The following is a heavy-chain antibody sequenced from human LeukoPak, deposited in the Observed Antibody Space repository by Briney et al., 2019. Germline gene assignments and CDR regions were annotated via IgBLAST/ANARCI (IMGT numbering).Heavy chain of an antibody. J-gene: IGHJ4*02. V-gene: IGHV4-34*01. CDR3: ARGRRVAGTRQLDY. CDR2: INHSGST. CDR1: GGSFSGYY. D-gene: IGHD6-19*01. Sequence: SETLSLTCAVYGGSFSGYYWSWIRQPPGKGLEWIGEINHSGSTNYSPSLKSRVTISVDTSKNQFSLKLSSVTAADTAVYYCARGRRVAGTRQLDYWGQGTLVTVSS.